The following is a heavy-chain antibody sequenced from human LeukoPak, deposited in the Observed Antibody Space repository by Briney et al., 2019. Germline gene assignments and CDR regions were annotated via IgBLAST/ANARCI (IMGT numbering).Heavy chain of an antibody. D-gene: IGHD5-18*01. CDR3: ARDTEGYIYGYYYYGMDG. J-gene: IGHJ6*02. CDR2: ISGDSHST. Sequence: PGGSLRLSCAASGFTFDDYAMHWVRQAPGKGLEWVSLISGDSHSTFYADSVKGRFTISRDNSKNSLYLQMNSLTNDDTALYYCARDTEGYIYGYYYYGMDGWGQGTTVTVSS. CDR1: GFTFDDYA. V-gene: IGHV3-43*02.